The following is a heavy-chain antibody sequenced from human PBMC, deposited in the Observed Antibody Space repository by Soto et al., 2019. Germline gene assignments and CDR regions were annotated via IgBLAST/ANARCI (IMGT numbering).Heavy chain of an antibody. Sequence: GGSLRLSCAASGFTFSSCAMHWVRQAPGKGLEWVAVISYDGSNKYYADSVKGRFTVSRDNSKNTLYLQVNSLRAEDTAVYYCVRDKRDLRFLEWSYYFDYWCQGSLVTVS. CDR1: GFTFSSCA. V-gene: IGHV3-30-3*01. D-gene: IGHD3-3*01. J-gene: IGHJ4*02. CDR3: VRDKRDLRFLEWSYYFDY. CDR2: ISYDGSNK.